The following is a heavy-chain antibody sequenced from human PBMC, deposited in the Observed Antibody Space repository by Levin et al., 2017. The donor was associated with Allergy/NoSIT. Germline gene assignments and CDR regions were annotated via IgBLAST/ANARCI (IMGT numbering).Heavy chain of an antibody. CDR1: GYMFTGYY. D-gene: IGHD3-9*01. Sequence: ASVKVSCKASGYMFTGYYIHWVRQAPGQGLEWVGWISPYAGGTYYAQKFQGRVTMTRETSVSTVYMEMDRLTSDDTAVYFCARGSDADWLSSTLDFWGRGTMVTVSS. CDR3: ARGSDADWLSSTLDF. CDR2: ISPYAGGT. V-gene: IGHV1-2*02. J-gene: IGHJ4*02.